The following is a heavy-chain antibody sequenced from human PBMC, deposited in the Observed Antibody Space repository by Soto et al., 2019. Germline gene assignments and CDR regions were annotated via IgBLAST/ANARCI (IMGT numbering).Heavy chain of an antibody. Sequence: QVQLVESGGGVVQPGRSLRLSCAASGFSFRSYGMHWVRQAPGKGLEWVAVIWYDGSDKYYADSVKGRFTISRDNSKNTLYLQMNSLRAEDTAVYYCTSTTSKYCSGGSCYSTIGLAFDIWGQGTMVTVSS. CDR3: TSTTSKYCSGGSCYSTIGLAFDI. D-gene: IGHD2-15*01. J-gene: IGHJ3*02. V-gene: IGHV3-33*01. CDR1: GFSFRSYG. CDR2: IWYDGSDK.